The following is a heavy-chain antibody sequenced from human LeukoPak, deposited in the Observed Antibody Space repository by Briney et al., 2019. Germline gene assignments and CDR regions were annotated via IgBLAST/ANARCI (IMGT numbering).Heavy chain of an antibody. CDR2: ISGRGDYI. CDR1: GFTFSSYA. V-gene: IGHV3-23*01. D-gene: IGHD2-2*01. Sequence: GGSLRLSCAASGFTFSSYAMSWVRQAPGKGLGWVSAISGRGDYIYYADSVKGRFTFSRDNPKNTLYLQMNSLRAEDTALYYCVRQGGQTGDIVVVPAATSFDYWGQGTLVTVSS. CDR3: VRQGGQTGDIVVVPAATSFDY. J-gene: IGHJ4*02.